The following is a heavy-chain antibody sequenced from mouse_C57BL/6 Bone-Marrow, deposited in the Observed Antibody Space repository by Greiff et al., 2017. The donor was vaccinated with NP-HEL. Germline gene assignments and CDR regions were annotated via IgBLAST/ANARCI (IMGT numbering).Heavy chain of an antibody. V-gene: IGHV1-81*01. CDR2: IYPRSGNT. Sequence: QVHVKQSGAELARPGASVKLSCKASGYTFTSYGISWVKQRTGQGLEWIGEIYPRSGNTYYNEKFKGKATLTADKSSSTAYMELRSLTSEDSAVYFCARGPYYGSSYGYFDVWGTGTTVTVSS. CDR1: GYTFTSYG. CDR3: ARGPYYGSSYGYFDV. J-gene: IGHJ1*03. D-gene: IGHD1-1*01.